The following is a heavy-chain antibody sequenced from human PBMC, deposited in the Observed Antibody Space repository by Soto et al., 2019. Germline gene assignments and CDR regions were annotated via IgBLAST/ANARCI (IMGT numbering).Heavy chain of an antibody. J-gene: IGHJ4*02. CDR2: IHNSGST. Sequence: QVQLQESGPGLVKPSQTLSLTCSVSGGYITSGDYYWSWIRQRPGKGLEWIGYIHNSGSTYYSPSLKSRVTILVDTSKNEFYLELSSVTAADTAVYYCARAESITIFGVVLAYFDYWGRGTLVTVSS. CDR3: ARAESITIFGVVLAYFDY. CDR1: GGYITSGDYY. D-gene: IGHD3-3*01. V-gene: IGHV4-30-4*01.